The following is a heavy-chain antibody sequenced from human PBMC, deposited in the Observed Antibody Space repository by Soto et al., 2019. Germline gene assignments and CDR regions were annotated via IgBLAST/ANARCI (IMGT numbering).Heavy chain of an antibody. CDR2: ISYDGSNK. V-gene: IGHV3-30*18. CDR1: GFTFSSYG. Sequence: GGSLRLSCAASGFTFSSYGMHWVRQAPGKGLEWVAVISYDGSNKYYADSVKGRFTISRDNSKNTLYLQMNSLRAEDTAVYYCAKSANVTMVRGVIITHDYGMDVWGQGTTVTVSS. J-gene: IGHJ6*02. CDR3: AKSANVTMVRGVIITHDYGMDV. D-gene: IGHD3-10*01.